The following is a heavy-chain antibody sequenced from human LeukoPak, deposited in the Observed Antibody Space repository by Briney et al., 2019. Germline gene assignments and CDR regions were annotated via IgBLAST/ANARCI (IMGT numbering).Heavy chain of an antibody. CDR1: GFIFSDYY. CDR2: ISNSDSSI. J-gene: IGHJ5*02. V-gene: IGHV3-11*01. D-gene: IGHD2-15*01. Sequence: GGSLRLSCAASGFIFSDYYMSWIRQAPGKGLEWVSYISNSDSSINYADSVKGRFTISRANAKNSLFLHMNSLRAEDTAIYYCARVRYCNIGSCRADPWGQGTLVTVSS. CDR3: ARVRYCNIGSCRADP.